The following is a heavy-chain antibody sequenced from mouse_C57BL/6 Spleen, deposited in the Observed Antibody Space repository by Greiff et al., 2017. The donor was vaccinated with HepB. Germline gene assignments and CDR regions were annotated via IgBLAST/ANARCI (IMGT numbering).Heavy chain of an antibody. CDR2: IHPNSGST. J-gene: IGHJ1*03. CDR1: GYTFTSYW. Sequence: QVQLKQPGAELVKPGASVKLSCKASGYTFTSYWMHWVKQRPGQGLEWIGMIHPNSGSTNYNEKFKSKATLTVDKSSSTAYMQLSSLTSEDSAVYYCARSPSYGNYPYFDVWGTGTTVTVSS. D-gene: IGHD2-10*01. CDR3: ARSPSYGNYPYFDV. V-gene: IGHV1-64*01.